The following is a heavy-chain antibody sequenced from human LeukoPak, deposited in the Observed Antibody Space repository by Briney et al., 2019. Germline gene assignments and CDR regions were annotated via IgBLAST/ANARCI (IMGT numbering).Heavy chain of an antibody. CDR2: ISAYNGNT. D-gene: IGHD1-26*01. Sequence: EASVKVSCKASGYTFTSYGISWVRQAPGQGLEWMGCISAYNGNTNYAQKLQGRVTMTTDTSTSTAYMELRSLRSDDTAVYYCARDRIAGATLNTFDYWGQGTLVTVSS. J-gene: IGHJ4*02. CDR1: GYTFTSYG. V-gene: IGHV1-18*01. CDR3: ARDRIAGATLNTFDY.